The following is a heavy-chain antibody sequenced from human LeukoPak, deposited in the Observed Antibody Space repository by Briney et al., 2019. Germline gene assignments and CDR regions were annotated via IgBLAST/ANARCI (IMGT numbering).Heavy chain of an antibody. CDR2: ISGSGGSA. Sequence: GSLRLSCAASGFTFSSYAMSWVRQAPGKGLEWVSAISGSGGSAYYADSVKGRFSISRDNSKNTLSLQMNSLRAEDTAIYYCAKVLTIAADATVHWGQGTLVTVSS. CDR1: GFTFSSYA. D-gene: IGHD6-13*01. V-gene: IGHV3-23*01. J-gene: IGHJ4*02. CDR3: AKVLTIAADATVH.